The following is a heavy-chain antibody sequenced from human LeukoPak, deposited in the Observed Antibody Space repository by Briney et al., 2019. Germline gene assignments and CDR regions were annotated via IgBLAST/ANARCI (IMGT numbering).Heavy chain of an antibody. V-gene: IGHV3-74*01. CDR2: INSDGSST. CDR1: GFTLSSYW. J-gene: IGHJ3*02. D-gene: IGHD1-26*01. CDR3: ASESGSYLGAFDI. Sequence: GGSLRLSCAASGFTLSSYWMHWVRQAPGKGLVWVSRINSDGSSTIYADSVKGRFTVSRDNAKNTLYLQMNSLRAEDTAVYYCASESGSYLGAFDIWGQGTMVTVSS.